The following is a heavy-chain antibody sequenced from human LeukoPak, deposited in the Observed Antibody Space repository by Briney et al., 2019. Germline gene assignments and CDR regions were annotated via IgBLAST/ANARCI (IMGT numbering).Heavy chain of an antibody. CDR1: GFTVSSNY. V-gene: IGHV3-66*01. CDR2: IYSGGST. CDR3: ARVGDSGAFDI. D-gene: IGHD3-10*01. J-gene: IGHJ3*02. Sequence: GGSLRLSCAASGFTVSSNYMSWVRQAPGKGLEWVSVIYSGGSTYYADSVKGRFTISRDNSKNTLYLQMGSLRAEDMAVYYCARVGDSGAFDIWGQETMVTVSS.